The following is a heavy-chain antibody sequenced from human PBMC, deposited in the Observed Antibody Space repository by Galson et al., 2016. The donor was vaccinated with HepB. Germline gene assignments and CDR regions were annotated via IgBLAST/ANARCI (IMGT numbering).Heavy chain of an antibody. V-gene: IGHV3-30*18. CDR1: GFTFSQRG. D-gene: IGHD2/OR15-2a*01. J-gene: IGHJ4*02. CDR3: AKRHEYCPPVGCSVDY. Sequence: SLRLSCAASGFTFSQRGMHWVRQAPGEGLEWVAADSMDGRRKFYADSVKGRFTISRDNSNNMLFLQMSSLRVDDTAVYYCAKRHEYCPPVGCSVDYWGQGTLVSVSS. CDR2: DSMDGRRK.